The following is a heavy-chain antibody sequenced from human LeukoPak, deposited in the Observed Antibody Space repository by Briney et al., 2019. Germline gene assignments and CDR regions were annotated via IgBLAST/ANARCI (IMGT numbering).Heavy chain of an antibody. CDR3: ARGIYGDYEDYYFDY. CDR2: INPNSGGT. CDR1: GYTFTGYY. V-gene: IGHV1-2*02. Sequence: ASVKVSCKASGYTFTGYYMHWVQQAPGQGLEWMGWINPNSGGTNYAQKFQGRVTMTRDTSISTAYMELSRLRSDDTAVYYCARGIYGDYEDYYFDYWGQGTLVTVSS. D-gene: IGHD4-17*01. J-gene: IGHJ4*02.